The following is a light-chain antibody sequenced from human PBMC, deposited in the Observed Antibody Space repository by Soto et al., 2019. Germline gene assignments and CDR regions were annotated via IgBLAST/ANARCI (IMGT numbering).Light chain of an antibody. Sequence: ESWLSESTAPLSLSQGERATLSCRASQSVSSYLAWYQQKPGQAPRLLIYGASSRATGIPDRFSGSGSGTDFTLTISRLEPEGFAVYYCQQYGSAPPMSFGQGTKVDIK. J-gene: IGKJ1*01. CDR3: QQYGSAPPMS. V-gene: IGKV3-20*01. CDR2: GAS. CDR1: QSVSSY.